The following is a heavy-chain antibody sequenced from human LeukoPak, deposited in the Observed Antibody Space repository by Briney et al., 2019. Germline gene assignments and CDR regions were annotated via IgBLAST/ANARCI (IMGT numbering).Heavy chain of an antibody. CDR3: ARHGTGYYTDFDY. J-gene: IGHJ4*02. D-gene: IGHD3/OR15-3a*01. CDR2: IYPGDSDT. Sequence: EESLKISCKGSGYSFTSYWIGWVRQMPGKGLEWMGIIYPGDSDTRYSPSFQGQVTISADKSISTAYLQWSSLKASDTATYYCARHGTGYYTDFDYWGQGTQVTVSS. CDR1: GYSFTSYW. V-gene: IGHV5-51*01.